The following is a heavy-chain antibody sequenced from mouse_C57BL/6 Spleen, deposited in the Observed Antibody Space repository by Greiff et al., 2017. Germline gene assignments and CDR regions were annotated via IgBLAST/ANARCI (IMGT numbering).Heavy chain of an antibody. CDR3: ARWYGNYAYYFDY. V-gene: IGHV1-82*01. Sequence: VQLQQSGPELVKPGASVKISCKASGYAFSSSWMNWVKQRPGKGLEWIGRIYPGDGDTNYNGKFKGKATLTADKSSSTAYMQLSSLTSEDSAVYFCARWYGNYAYYFDYWGQGTTLTVSS. CDR2: IYPGDGDT. CDR1: GYAFSSSW. J-gene: IGHJ2*01. D-gene: IGHD2-10*02.